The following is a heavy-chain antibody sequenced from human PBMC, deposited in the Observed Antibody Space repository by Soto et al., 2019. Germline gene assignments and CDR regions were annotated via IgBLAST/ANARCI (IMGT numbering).Heavy chain of an antibody. J-gene: IGHJ6*02. V-gene: IGHV1-69*01. D-gene: IGHD6-19*01. CDR3: VLGAVADTYYYYGMDV. CDR2: IIPNFGTA. Sequence: QVQLVQSGAEVKKPGSSVKVSCKASGGTFSSYAISWVRQAPGQGLEWKGGIIPNFGTANYAQKFQVRVTITADEFTIKAYMELSSLTSEDTDVYYCVLGAVADTYYYYGMDVWGQGTTVTVSS. CDR1: GGTFSSYA.